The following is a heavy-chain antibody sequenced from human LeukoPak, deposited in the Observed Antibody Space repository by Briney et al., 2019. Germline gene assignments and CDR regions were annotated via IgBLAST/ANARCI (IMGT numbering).Heavy chain of an antibody. D-gene: IGHD5/OR15-5a*01. Sequence: GGSLRLSCTASGFTFSSYTMTWVRQPPGKGLEWVSSISADGGTTYYADSVKGRFTISRDNSKNTLDLQMNSLRAEDTAVYYCAKPILSTTSINYYFHYWGQGTLVTVSS. J-gene: IGHJ4*02. V-gene: IGHV3-23*01. CDR3: AKPILSTTSINYYFHY. CDR1: GFTFSSYT. CDR2: ISADGGTT.